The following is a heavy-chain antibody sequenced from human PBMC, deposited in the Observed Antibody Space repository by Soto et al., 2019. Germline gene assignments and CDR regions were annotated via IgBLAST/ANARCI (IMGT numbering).Heavy chain of an antibody. CDR1: GYTLTYFA. V-gene: IGHV1-3*01. D-gene: IGHD3-22*01. Sequence: ASVKVSCKVSGYTLTYFAVHWVRQAPGQRLEWMGWINAGTGNRKYSQQLQDRVTITRDTSASTTYMELSSLISEDTAVCYCATDPFYDSTGYYSLHFNYWGQGXLVTVHS. J-gene: IGHJ4*02. CDR3: ATDPFYDSTGYYSLHFNY. CDR2: INAGTGNR.